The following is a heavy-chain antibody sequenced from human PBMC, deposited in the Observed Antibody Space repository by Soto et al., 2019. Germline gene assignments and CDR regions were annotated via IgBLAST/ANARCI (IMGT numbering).Heavy chain of an antibody. J-gene: IGHJ4*02. CDR1: GFTFSSYS. Sequence: EVQLVESGGGLVKPGGSLRLSGAASGFTFSSYSMNWVRQAPGKGLEWVSSISSSSSYIYYADSVKGRFTISRDNAKNSLYLQMNSLRAEDTAVYYCARKGYTSYYDSSGCVDYWGQGTLVTVSS. V-gene: IGHV3-21*01. D-gene: IGHD3-22*01. CDR2: ISSSSSYI. CDR3: ARKGYTSYYDSSGCVDY.